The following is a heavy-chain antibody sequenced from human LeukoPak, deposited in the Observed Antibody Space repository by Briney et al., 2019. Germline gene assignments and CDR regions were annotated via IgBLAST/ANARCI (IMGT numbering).Heavy chain of an antibody. J-gene: IGHJ2*01. CDR1: GGSISSYY. Sequence: SETLSLTCTVSGGSISSYYWSWIRQPPGKGLEWIGYMYSSESTKYNPSLKSRVTISVDTSGNQFSLKLTSLTAADTAVYYCARGSPLDWYFDLWGRGTLVTVSS. CDR3: ARGSPLDWYFDL. CDR2: MYSSEST. V-gene: IGHV4-59*01.